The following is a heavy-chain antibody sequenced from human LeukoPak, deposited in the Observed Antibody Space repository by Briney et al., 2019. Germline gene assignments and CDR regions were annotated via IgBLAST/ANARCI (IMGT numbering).Heavy chain of an antibody. D-gene: IGHD1-26*01. Sequence: PGGSQRLSCAASGSTFSSYEMNWVRQAPGKGLEWVSYISSSGSTIYYADSVKGRFTISRDNAKNSLYLQMNSLRAEDTAVYYCARDLGGSYWEGGYWGQGTLVTVSS. CDR3: ARDLGGSYWEGGY. CDR1: GSTFSSYE. CDR2: ISSSGSTI. V-gene: IGHV3-48*03. J-gene: IGHJ4*02.